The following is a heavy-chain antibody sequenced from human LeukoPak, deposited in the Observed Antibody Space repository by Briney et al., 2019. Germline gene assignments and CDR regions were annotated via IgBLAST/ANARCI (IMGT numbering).Heavy chain of an antibody. CDR1: GFTFSSYS. D-gene: IGHD1-26*01. Sequence: GGSLRPSCAASGFTFSSYSMNWVRQAPGKGLEWVSSISSSSSYIYYADSVKGRFTISRDNAKNSLYLQMNSLRAEDTAVYYCARDLIVGATTVDYWGQGTLVTVSS. CDR3: ARDLIVGATTVDY. J-gene: IGHJ4*02. CDR2: ISSSSSYI. V-gene: IGHV3-21*01.